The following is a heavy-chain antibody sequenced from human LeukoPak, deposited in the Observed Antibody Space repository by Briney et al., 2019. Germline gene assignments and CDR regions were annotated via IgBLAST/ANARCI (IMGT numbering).Heavy chain of an antibody. V-gene: IGHV4-34*01. CDR2: INHSGST. D-gene: IGHD5-18*01. J-gene: IGHJ4*02. CDR1: GGSFSGYY. Sequence: SETLSLTCAVYGGSFSGYYWSWIRQPPGKGLEWIGEINHSGSTNYNPSHKSRVTISVDTSKNQFSLKLSSVTAADTAVYYCARSPQLWSFDYWGQGTLVTVSS. CDR3: ARSPQLWSFDY.